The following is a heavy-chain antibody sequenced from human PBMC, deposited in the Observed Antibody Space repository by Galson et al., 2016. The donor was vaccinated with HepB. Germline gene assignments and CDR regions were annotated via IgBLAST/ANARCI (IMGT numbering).Heavy chain of an antibody. J-gene: IGHJ5*02. D-gene: IGHD3-22*01. V-gene: IGHV1-46*03. CDR2: INPSGGGI. CDR1: GYTFTIYY. CDR3: ARETAFTESSYDSSGASWLAP. Sequence: SVKVSCKASGYTFTIYYMHWVRQAPGQGLEWMGIINPSGGGISYAQKFQGRVTVTMDTSTSTVYMELSSLRSEDTAVYYCARETAFTESSYDSSGASWLAPWGQGTLVTVSS.